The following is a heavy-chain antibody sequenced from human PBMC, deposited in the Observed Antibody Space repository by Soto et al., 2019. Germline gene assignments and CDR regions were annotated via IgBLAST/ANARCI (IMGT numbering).Heavy chain of an antibody. D-gene: IGHD4-17*01. J-gene: IGHJ6*03. CDR1: GGSISSYY. CDR2: IYYSGST. CDR3: ARKRSDYGYYYYMDD. Sequence: KASETLSLTCTVSGGSISSYYWSWIRQPPGKGLEWIGYIYYSGSTNYNPSLKSRVTISVDTSKNQFSLKLSSVTAADTAVYYCARKRSDYGYYYYMDDWGKGTTVTVSS. V-gene: IGHV4-59*01.